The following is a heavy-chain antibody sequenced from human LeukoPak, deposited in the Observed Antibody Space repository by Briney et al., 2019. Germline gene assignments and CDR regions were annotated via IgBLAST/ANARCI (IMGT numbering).Heavy chain of an antibody. CDR3: AELGITMIGGV. Sequence: PGGSLRLSCAASGFTFSSYGMSWVRQAPGKGLDWVSAVSSSGGTTYYADSVKGRFTISRDNSKNMLYLQMNSLRAEDTAVYYCAELGITMIGGVWGKGTTVTISS. CDR2: VSSSGGTT. J-gene: IGHJ6*04. CDR1: GFTFSSYG. D-gene: IGHD3-10*02. V-gene: IGHV3-23*01.